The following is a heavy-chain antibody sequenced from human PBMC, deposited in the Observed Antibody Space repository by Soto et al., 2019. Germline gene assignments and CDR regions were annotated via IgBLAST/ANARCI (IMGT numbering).Heavy chain of an antibody. Sequence: QVQLVESGGGVVQPGRSLRLSCAASGFTFSSYGMHWVRQAPGKGLEWVAVISYDGSNKYYADSVKGRFTISRDNSKNTLYLQMNSLRAEDTAVYDCAKAKRLLVGVEDYWGQGTLVTVSS. CDR1: GFTFSSYG. CDR2: ISYDGSNK. CDR3: AKAKRLLVGVEDY. J-gene: IGHJ4*02. D-gene: IGHD1-1*01. V-gene: IGHV3-30*18.